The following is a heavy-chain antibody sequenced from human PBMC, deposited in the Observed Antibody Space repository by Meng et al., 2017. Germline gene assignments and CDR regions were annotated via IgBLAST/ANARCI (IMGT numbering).Heavy chain of an antibody. CDR2: TNHSGST. V-gene: IGHV4-34*09. Sequence: SETLSLTCAVYGGSFSGYYWSWIRQPPGKVLEWIGETNHSGSTNYNPYLKGRVTISVDTSKNQFSLKLGSVTAAATAVYYCAKGVVVVAATRDSPYFAYWGQGTQVNGAS. D-gene: IGHD2-15*01. CDR1: GGSFSGYY. CDR3: AKGVVVVAATRDSPYFAY. J-gene: IGHJ4*01.